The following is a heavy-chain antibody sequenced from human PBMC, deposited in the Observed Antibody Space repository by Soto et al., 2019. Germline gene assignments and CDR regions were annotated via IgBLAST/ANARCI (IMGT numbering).Heavy chain of an antibody. J-gene: IGHJ4*02. CDR2: IYPGDSDT. D-gene: IGHD6-19*01. Sequence: PGESLKISCKASGYNFPSYWIGWVRQMPGKGLEWMGIIYPGDSDTKYGPSFQGQVTISADKSISTAYLQWSSLKASDTAMYYCARYYHYSSGWYTDYWGQGTLVTVSS. CDR3: ARYYHYSSGWYTDY. CDR1: GYNFPSYW. V-gene: IGHV5-51*01.